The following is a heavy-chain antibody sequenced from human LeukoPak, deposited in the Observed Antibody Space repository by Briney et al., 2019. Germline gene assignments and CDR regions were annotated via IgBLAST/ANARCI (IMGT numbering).Heavy chain of an antibody. CDR3: ARDRSGSLDP. Sequence: SETLSLTCAVYGGSFSGYYWSWIRQPPGKGLEWIGEINHSGSTNYNPSLKSRVTISVDTSKNQFSLKLSSVTAADTAVYYCARDRSGSLDPWGQGTLVTVSS. D-gene: IGHD1-26*01. V-gene: IGHV4-34*01. J-gene: IGHJ5*02. CDR1: GGSFSGYY. CDR2: INHSGST.